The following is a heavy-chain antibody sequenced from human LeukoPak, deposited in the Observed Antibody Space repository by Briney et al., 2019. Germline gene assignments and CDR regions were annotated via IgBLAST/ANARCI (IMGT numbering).Heavy chain of an antibody. CDR3: VRNFDSYNAFDI. V-gene: IGHV4-31*03. J-gene: IGHJ3*02. D-gene: IGHD3-22*01. Sequence: SETLSLTCTVSGGSITIGGYYWSWIRQHPGKGLEWIGYIYYNGNTYYNPSLKSRLTISGDTSKNQFSLKLSSVTAADTAVYYCVRNFDSYNAFDIWGQGTMVTVSS. CDR1: GGSITIGGYY. CDR2: IYYNGNT.